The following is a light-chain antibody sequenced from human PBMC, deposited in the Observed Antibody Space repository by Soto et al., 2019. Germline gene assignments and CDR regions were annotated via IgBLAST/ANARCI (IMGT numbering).Light chain of an antibody. CDR3: AAWDDSLNVLYV. CDR1: SSNIGSNT. J-gene: IGLJ1*01. CDR2: SNN. Sequence: QSVLTPPPSASETPGHRVTISCSGSSSNIGSNTVNWYQQLPGTAPKLLIYSNNQRPSGVPDRFSGSKSGTSASLAISGLQSEDEADYYCAAWDDSLNVLYVFGTGTKVTVL. V-gene: IGLV1-44*01.